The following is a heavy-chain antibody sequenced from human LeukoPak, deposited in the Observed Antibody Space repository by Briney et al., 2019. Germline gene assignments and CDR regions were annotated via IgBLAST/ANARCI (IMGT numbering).Heavy chain of an antibody. CDR3: AKAFSAYENWPPNWFDP. CDR2: LSGSGGGT. CDR1: GFTFSTFA. D-gene: IGHD5-12*01. J-gene: IGHJ5*02. Sequence: PGGSLRLSCAASGFTFSTFAMSWVRPAPGKGLEWVSALSGSGGGTYYADSVKGRLTISRDNSKNTLYLQMSSLRAEDTAVYYCAKAFSAYENWPPNWFDPWGQGTLVTVSS. V-gene: IGHV3-23*01.